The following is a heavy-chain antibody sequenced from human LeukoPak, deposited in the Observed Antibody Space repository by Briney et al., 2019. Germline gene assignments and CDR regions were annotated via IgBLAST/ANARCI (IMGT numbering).Heavy chain of an antibody. Sequence: GGSLRLSCAASGFTFDDYGMSWVRQVPGKGLEWVSGINWNGGGTAYADSVKGRFTISRDNSKNTLYLQMNSLRGEDTGVYYCARDPVPATARHFDYWGQGTLVTVSS. CDR2: INWNGGGT. CDR3: ARDPVPATARHFDY. D-gene: IGHD1-1*01. J-gene: IGHJ4*02. CDR1: GFTFDDYG. V-gene: IGHV3-20*04.